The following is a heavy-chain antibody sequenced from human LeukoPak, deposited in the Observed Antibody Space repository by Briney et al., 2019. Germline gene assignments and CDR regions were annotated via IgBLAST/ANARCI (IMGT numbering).Heavy chain of an antibody. D-gene: IGHD2/OR15-2a*01. CDR1: GFTFGGYL. V-gene: IGHV3-30-3*01. CDR2: ISYDGSTK. Sequence: PGRSLRLSCTGSGFTFGGYLMSWVRQAPGKGLEWVAFISYDGSTKTYADSVKGRFTTSRDISLHLQMNSLRAEDTAVYYCVRNNNNDYWGQGTLVTVSS. CDR3: VRNNNNDY. J-gene: IGHJ4*02.